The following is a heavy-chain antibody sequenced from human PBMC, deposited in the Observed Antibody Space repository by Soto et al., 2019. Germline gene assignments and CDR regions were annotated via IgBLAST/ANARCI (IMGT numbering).Heavy chain of an antibody. V-gene: IGHV1-69*01. CDR3: ARERGYYYDSSGYYFDY. CDR1: GGTFSSYA. D-gene: IGHD3-22*01. Sequence: QVQLVQSGAEVQKPGSSVKVSCKASGGTFSSYAISWVRQAPGQGLEWMGGIIPIFGTANYAQKFQGRVTITADESTSTAYMELSSLRSEDTAVYYCARERGYYYDSSGYYFDYWGQGTLVTVSS. J-gene: IGHJ4*02. CDR2: IIPIFGTA.